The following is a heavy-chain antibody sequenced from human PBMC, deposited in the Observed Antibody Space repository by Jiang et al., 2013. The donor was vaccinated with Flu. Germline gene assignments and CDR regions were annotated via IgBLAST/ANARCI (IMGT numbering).Heavy chain of an antibody. J-gene: IGHJ6*02. Sequence: TCAVSGGSISSGGYVLELDPAATREGTGVDWSXFYSGSTYYNPSLKSRIIVSLDTSKNQFSLRLSSVTAADTAVYYCARMWWDTLTGPVDYDYGMDVWGQGTTVSVSS. CDR1: GGSISSGGYV. CDR2: FYSGST. CDR3: ARMWWDTLTGPVDYDYGMDV. D-gene: IGHD3-9*01. V-gene: IGHV4-30-4*07.